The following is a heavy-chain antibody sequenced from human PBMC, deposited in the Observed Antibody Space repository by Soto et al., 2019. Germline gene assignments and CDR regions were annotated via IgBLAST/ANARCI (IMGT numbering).Heavy chain of an antibody. V-gene: IGHV3-23*01. J-gene: IGHJ4*02. CDR3: AKSSDYDFWSGYPGGLIDY. CDR2: ISGSGGST. D-gene: IGHD3-3*01. CDR1: GFTFSSYA. Sequence: GGSLRLSCAASGFTFSSYAMSWVRQAPGKGLEWVSAISGSGGSTYYADSVKGRFTISRDNSKNTLYLQMNSLRAEDTAVYYCAKSSDYDFWSGYPGGLIDYWGQGTLVTVSS.